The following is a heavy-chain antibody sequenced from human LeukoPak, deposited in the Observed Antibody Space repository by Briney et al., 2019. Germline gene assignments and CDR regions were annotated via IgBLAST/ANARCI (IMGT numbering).Heavy chain of an antibody. D-gene: IGHD6-13*01. V-gene: IGHV4-4*02. CDR3: ARHVYERAGAYNDY. J-gene: IGHJ4*02. Sequence: SETLSLTCAVSGGSISSSNWWRWVRQPPGKGLEWIGEIYHSGSTNYNPSLKSRVTISVDKSKNQFSLKLSSVTAADTAVYYCARHVYERAGAYNDYWGQGTLVTVSS. CDR1: GGSISSSNW. CDR2: IYHSGST.